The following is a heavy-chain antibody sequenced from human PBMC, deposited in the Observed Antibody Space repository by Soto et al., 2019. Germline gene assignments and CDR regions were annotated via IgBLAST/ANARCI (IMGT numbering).Heavy chain of an antibody. CDR3: ANSIGIAASPFAFDI. J-gene: IGHJ3*02. CDR2: IKQDGSEK. V-gene: IGHV3-7*01. Sequence: GGSLRLSCAASGFTFSSYWMSWVRQAPGKGLEWVANIKQDGSEKYYVDSVKGRSTISRDNAKNSLYLQMNSLRAEESALYYSANSIGIAASPFAFDIWGQGTMVTVSS. CDR1: GFTFSSYW. D-gene: IGHD6-6*01.